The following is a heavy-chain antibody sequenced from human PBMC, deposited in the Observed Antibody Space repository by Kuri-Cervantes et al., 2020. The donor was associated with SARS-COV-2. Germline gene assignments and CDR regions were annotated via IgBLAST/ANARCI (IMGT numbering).Heavy chain of an antibody. Sequence: ASVKVSCKASGYTFSSYYMHRVRQVPGQGLEWMGIINPSGGRTCYEQKLQGRVTMTRDTSTSTVYMELSSLRSEDTAVYYCTRPELTWIVYWGQGTLVTVSS. CDR3: TRPELTWIVY. CDR1: GYTFSSYY. D-gene: IGHD4/OR15-4a*01. V-gene: IGHV1-46*04. J-gene: IGHJ4*02. CDR2: INPSGGRT.